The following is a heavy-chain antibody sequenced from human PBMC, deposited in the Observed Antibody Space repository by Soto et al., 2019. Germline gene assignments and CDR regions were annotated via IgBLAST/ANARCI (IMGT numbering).Heavy chain of an antibody. Sequence: SETLSLTCTVSGGSISSGGYYWSWIRQHPGKGLEWIGYIYYSGSTYYNPSLKSRVTISVDTSKNQFSLKLSSVTAADTAVYYCARQRGNYFDYWGQGTLVTVSS. V-gene: IGHV4-31*03. J-gene: IGHJ4*02. CDR2: IYYSGST. CDR1: GGSISSGGYY. CDR3: ARQRGNYFDY. D-gene: IGHD3-10*01.